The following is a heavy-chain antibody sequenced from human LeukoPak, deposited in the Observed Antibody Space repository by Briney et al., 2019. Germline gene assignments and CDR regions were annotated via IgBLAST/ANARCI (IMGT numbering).Heavy chain of an antibody. J-gene: IGHJ4*02. CDR1: GFTFSTYA. CDR2: LSDSGDTT. V-gene: IGHV3-23*01. CDR3: AKDATATSWPYYFDS. Sequence: GGSLRLSCAASGFTFSTYAMSWVRQAPGKGLEWVSGLSDSGDTTYYADSVKGRFTISRDNSQNTVFLQMNSLRVEDTALYYCAKDATATSWPYYFDSWGQGALVAVSS. D-gene: IGHD2-2*01.